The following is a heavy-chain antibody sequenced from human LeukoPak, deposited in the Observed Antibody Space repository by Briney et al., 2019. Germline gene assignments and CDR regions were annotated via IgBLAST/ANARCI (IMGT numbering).Heavy chain of an antibody. CDR1: GYTFTSYY. CDR3: ARGSRSTVLDY. CDR2: SNPSGGST. J-gene: IGHJ4*02. V-gene: IGHV1-46*01. Sequence: SSVKVSCKASGYTFTSYYMHWVRQAPGQGLEWRGRSNPSGGSTSYAQKFQGSVTMTRDKSTSTVYMAQSSLRSEDTAVHNCARGSRSTVLDYWGQGTLVTVSS. D-gene: IGHD4-17*01.